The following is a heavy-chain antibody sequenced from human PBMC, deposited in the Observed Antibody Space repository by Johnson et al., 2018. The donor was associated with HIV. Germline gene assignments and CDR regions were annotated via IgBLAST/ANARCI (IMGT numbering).Heavy chain of an antibody. D-gene: IGHD3-22*01. Sequence: QVQLVESGGGVVQPGRSLRLSCAASGFTFSSYGMHWVRQAPGNGLEWVAVIWYDGSNKYYADSVKGRFTISRDNSKNTLYLQMNSLRAEDTAVYYCAKAPLSGYEDAFEVWGQGTMVTVAS. CDR3: AKAPLSGYEDAFEV. V-gene: IGHV3-33*06. CDR1: GFTFSSYG. J-gene: IGHJ3*01. CDR2: IWYDGSNK.